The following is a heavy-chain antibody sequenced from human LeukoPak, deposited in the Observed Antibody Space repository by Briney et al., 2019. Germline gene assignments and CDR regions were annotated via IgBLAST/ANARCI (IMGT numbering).Heavy chain of an antibody. D-gene: IGHD3-16*01. Sequence: ASVKVSCKASGYTFSGYHMHWVRQAPGQGLGWMGWINPKSGGTNYAQKFQGRVTMTRDTSINTAYMELSRLRSDDTAVYYWARQNYGIPHDYWGQGTLVTVST. CDR3: ARQNYGIPHDY. V-gene: IGHV1-2*02. J-gene: IGHJ4*02. CDR1: GYTFSGYH. CDR2: INPKSGGT.